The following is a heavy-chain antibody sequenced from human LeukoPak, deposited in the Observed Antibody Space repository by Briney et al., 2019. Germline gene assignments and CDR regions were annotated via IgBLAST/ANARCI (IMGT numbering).Heavy chain of an antibody. CDR3: AKGLGYAETYFDS. CDR1: GFTFDDYA. CDR2: ISWSSGSI. J-gene: IGHJ4*02. D-gene: IGHD5-12*01. Sequence: TGGSLRLSCAASGFTFDDYAMHWVRQAPGKGLEWVSGISWSSGSIGYADSVKGRFTISRDNAKNSLYLQMNSLRAEDTALYYCAKGLGYAETYFDSWGQGSLAAVFS. V-gene: IGHV3-9*01.